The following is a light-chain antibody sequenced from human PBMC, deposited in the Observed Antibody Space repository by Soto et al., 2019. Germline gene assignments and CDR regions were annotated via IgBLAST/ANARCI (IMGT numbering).Light chain of an antibody. V-gene: IGLV2-8*01. CDR3: SSFAGNTNLV. CDR2: EVS. CDR1: SSDVGGYNY. J-gene: IGLJ2*01. Sequence: QSALTQPPSASGSPGQSVTISCTGTSSDVGGYNYVSWYQQHPGKAPKLMISEVSKRPSGVPDRFSGSKSGNTASLTVSGLQAEHEADYYCSSFAGNTNLVFGGGTKLTVL.